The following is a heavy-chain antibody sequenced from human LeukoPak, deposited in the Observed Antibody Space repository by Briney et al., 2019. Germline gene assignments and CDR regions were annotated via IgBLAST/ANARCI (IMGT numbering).Heavy chain of an antibody. D-gene: IGHD3-16*01. CDR3: ASRMITFGGVIFDY. CDR1: GGSFSGYY. J-gene: IGHJ4*02. V-gene: IGHV4-34*01. Sequence: SETLSLTCAVYGGSFSGYYWSWIRQPPGKGLEWIGKINHSGSSNYNPSLKSRVTISVDTSKNQFSLRLSSVTAADTAVYYCASRMITFGGVIFDYWGQGTLVTVSS. CDR2: INHSGSS.